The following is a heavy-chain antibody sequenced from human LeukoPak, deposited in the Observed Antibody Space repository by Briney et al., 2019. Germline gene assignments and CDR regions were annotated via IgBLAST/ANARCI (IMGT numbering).Heavy chain of an antibody. Sequence: ASVKVSCKVSGYTLTELSMHWVRQAPGKGLEWMGGFDPEDGVTIYAQKFQGRVTMTEDTSTDTAYMELSSLRSEDTAVYYCATAVKYSSGWYILDYWGQGTLVTVSS. CDR2: FDPEDGVT. CDR3: ATAVKYSSGWYILDY. J-gene: IGHJ4*02. D-gene: IGHD6-19*01. V-gene: IGHV1-24*01. CDR1: GYTLTELS.